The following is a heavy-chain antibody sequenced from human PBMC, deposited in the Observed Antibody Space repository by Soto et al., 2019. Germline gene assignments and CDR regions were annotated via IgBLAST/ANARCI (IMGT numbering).Heavy chain of an antibody. Sequence: PSETLSLPCTVSGCSISSGGYYWSWSRQHRGKGLEWIGYIYYSGSTYYNPSLKSRVTISVDTSKNQFSLKLTSVTAADTAVYYCARLDSSGYYSGYYFDYWGQGTLVTVSS. CDR3: ARLDSSGYYSGYYFDY. J-gene: IGHJ4*02. CDR1: GCSISSGGYY. V-gene: IGHV4-31*03. D-gene: IGHD3-22*01. CDR2: IYYSGST.